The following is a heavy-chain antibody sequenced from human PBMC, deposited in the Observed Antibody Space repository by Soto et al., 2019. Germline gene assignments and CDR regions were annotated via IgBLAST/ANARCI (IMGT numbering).Heavy chain of an antibody. CDR2: IYYSGST. J-gene: IGHJ4*02. D-gene: IGHD3-10*01. V-gene: IGHV4-30-4*01. CDR3: ARAQGSGFLVS. Sequence: QVQLQESGPGLVKPSQTLSLTCTVSGGSISSGDYYWSWIRQPPGKGLEWIGYIYYSGSTYYNPSLKSRITVAIXTSKNQFSLKLSSVTAADTAVDYCARAQGSGFLVSWGQGTLVTVSS. CDR1: GGSISSGDYY.